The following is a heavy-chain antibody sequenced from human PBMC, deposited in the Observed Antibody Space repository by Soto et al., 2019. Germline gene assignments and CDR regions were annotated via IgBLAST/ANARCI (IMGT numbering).Heavy chain of an antibody. CDR3: ARGAYYDFWSGFQSWFDP. CDR1: GFTFSTYW. J-gene: IGHJ5*02. V-gene: IGHV3-7*01. CDR2: INQDGSRK. D-gene: IGHD3-3*01. Sequence: GGSLRLSCAASGFTFSTYWMTWVRQAPGRGLEWVANINQDGSRKYYVDSVKGRFTISRDNAKNSLYLQMNSLRAEDTAVYYCARGAYYDFWSGFQSWFDPWGQGTLVTVSS.